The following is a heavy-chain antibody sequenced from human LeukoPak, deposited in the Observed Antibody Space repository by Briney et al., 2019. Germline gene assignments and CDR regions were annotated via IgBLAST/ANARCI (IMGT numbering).Heavy chain of an antibody. CDR3: ARGGQRMGYCSGGSCPNWFDP. CDR1: GYTFSGYY. J-gene: IGHJ5*02. D-gene: IGHD2-15*01. Sequence: GASVKVSCKASGYTFSGYYMHWVRQAPGQGLEWMGWINPNSGGTNYAQKFQGWVTMTRDTSISTAYMELSRLRFDDTAVYYCARGGQRMGYCSGGSCPNWFDPWGQGTLVTVSS. V-gene: IGHV1-2*04. CDR2: INPNSGGT.